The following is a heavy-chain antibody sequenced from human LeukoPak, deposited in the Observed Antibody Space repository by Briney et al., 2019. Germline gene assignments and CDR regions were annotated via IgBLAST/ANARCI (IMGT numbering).Heavy chain of an antibody. Sequence: GGSLRLSCGVSGFTFSSYWMNWVRQAPGKGLELVASIKQDGGEKSYVDSVKGRFTISRDNAKNSLYLQMSSLRAEDTAVYYCARDGTAAGLYFDLWGQGTLVTVSS. CDR3: ARDGTAAGLYFDL. V-gene: IGHV3-7*01. J-gene: IGHJ4*01. D-gene: IGHD6-13*01. CDR2: IKQDGGEK. CDR1: GFTFSSYW.